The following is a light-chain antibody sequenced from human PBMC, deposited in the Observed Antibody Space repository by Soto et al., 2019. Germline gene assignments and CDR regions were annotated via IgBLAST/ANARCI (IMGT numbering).Light chain of an antibody. CDR1: SSDVGGYNY. J-gene: IGLJ2*01. Sequence: QSALTQPASVSGSPGQSITISCTGTSSDVGGYNYVSWYQQHPGKAPKLMNYDVSNRPSGVSNRFSGSKSGNTASLTISGLQAEDEADYYCSSYTSSSTQVFGGGTKLTVL. CDR2: DVS. CDR3: SSYTSSSTQV. V-gene: IGLV2-14*01.